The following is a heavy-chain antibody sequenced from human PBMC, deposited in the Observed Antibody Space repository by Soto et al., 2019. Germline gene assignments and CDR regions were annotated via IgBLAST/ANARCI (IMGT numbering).Heavy chain of an antibody. V-gene: IGHV4-30-2*01. D-gene: IGHD3-9*01. Sequence: QLQLQESGSGLVKPSQTLSLTCAVSGGSISSGGYSWSWIRQPPGKGLEWIGYIYHSGSTYYNPSLKSRVTISVDRSKNQFSLKLSSVTAADTAVYYCARAAPYVDWLLGFDYWGQGTLVTVSS. CDR3: ARAAPYVDWLLGFDY. CDR1: GGSISSGGYS. CDR2: IYHSGST. J-gene: IGHJ4*02.